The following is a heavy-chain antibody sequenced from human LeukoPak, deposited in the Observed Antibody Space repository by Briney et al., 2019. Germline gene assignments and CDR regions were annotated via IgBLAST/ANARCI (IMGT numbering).Heavy chain of an antibody. V-gene: IGHV3-33*01. CDR1: GFTFSSYG. D-gene: IGHD2-2*01. CDR2: IWYDGSNK. J-gene: IGHJ6*02. Sequence: GGSLRLSCAASGFTFSSYGMHWVRQAPGKGLEWVAVIWYDGSNKYYADSVKGRFTISRDNAKNSLYLQMNSLRAEDTAVYYCARDRGVVVVPAPAYGMDVWGQGTTVTVSS. CDR3: ARDRGVVVVPAPAYGMDV.